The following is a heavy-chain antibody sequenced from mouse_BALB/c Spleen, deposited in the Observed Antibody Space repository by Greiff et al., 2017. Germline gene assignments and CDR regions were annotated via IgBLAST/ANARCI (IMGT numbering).Heavy chain of an antibody. CDR3: ARGRYDFDY. CDR1: GFTFTDYY. V-gene: IGHV7-3*02. CDR2: IRNKANGYTT. J-gene: IGHJ2*01. D-gene: IGHD2-14*01. Sequence: EVKVEESGGGLVQPGGSLRLSCATSGFTFTDYYMSWVRQPPGKALEWLGFIRNKANGYTTEYSASVKGRFTISRDNSQSILYLQMNTLRAEDSATYYCARGRYDFDYWGQGTTLTVSS.